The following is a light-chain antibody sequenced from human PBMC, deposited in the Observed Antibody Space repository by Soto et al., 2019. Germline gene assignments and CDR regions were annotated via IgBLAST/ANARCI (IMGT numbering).Light chain of an antibody. CDR2: GAS. V-gene: IGKV3-15*01. J-gene: IGKJ5*01. Sequence: IVMRQSPATVCVSXGERATLRCRTRLSDSRKVARYPQKPGKASRLLXXGASTRATDFQARLIGSGSGKEFTLNLSSLQSEDFAVYYCKQYNSWPPITFGQGTRLEIK. CDR1: LSDSRK. CDR3: KQYNSWPPIT.